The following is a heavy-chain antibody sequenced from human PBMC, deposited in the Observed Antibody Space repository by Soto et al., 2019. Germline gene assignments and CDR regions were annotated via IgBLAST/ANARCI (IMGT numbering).Heavy chain of an antibody. Sequence: GASVKVSCKASGYTFTSYDINWVRQATGQGLEWMGWMNPNSGNTGYAQKLQGRVTMTRNTSISTAYMELSSLRSEDTAVYYCAREKSYDFWSGHHYYYYGMDVWGQGTTVTVS. CDR2: MNPNSGNT. V-gene: IGHV1-8*01. CDR1: GYTFTSYD. D-gene: IGHD3-3*01. J-gene: IGHJ6*02. CDR3: AREKSYDFWSGHHYYYYGMDV.